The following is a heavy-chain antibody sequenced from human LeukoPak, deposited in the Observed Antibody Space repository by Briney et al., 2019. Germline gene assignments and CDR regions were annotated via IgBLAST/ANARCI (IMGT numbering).Heavy chain of an antibody. CDR2: IYYSGST. Sequence: GSLRLSCAASGFAFSVYWMSWVRQPPGKGLEWIGYIYYSGSTNYNPSLKSRVTISVDTSKNQFSLKLSSVTAADTAVYYCARRGSPTGWYFDLWGRGTLVTVSS. CDR3: ARRGSPTGWYFDL. D-gene: IGHD3-10*01. CDR1: GFAFSVYW. J-gene: IGHJ2*01. V-gene: IGHV4-59*01.